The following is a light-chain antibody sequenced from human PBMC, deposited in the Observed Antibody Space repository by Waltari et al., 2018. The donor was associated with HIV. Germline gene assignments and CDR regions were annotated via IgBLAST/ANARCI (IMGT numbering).Light chain of an antibody. V-gene: IGLV1-40*01. CDR1: RSNIGAGYF. J-gene: IGLJ2*01. Sequence: QSALTQPPSVSGAPGQRVTISCTGNRSNIGAGYFVHWYQHLPGTAPTLLVYSDITRTSGVPDRCSGSKSGTSSSLVITGLQAEDEADYYCQSYDSSLRASVFGGGTKLTVL. CDR3: QSYDSSLRASV. CDR2: SDI.